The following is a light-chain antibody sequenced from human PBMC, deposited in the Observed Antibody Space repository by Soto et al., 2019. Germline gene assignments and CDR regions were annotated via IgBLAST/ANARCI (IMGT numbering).Light chain of an antibody. V-gene: IGKV2-28*01. CDR3: MQALQAPIT. J-gene: IGKJ5*01. CDR2: LGS. CDR1: QSLLHSNGYNY. Sequence: DIVMTQSPLSLPVTPGEPASISCSSSQSLLHSNGYNYLDWYLQKPGQSPQLLNYLGSNRASGVPDRFSGSGSGTDFTLSISTVEAGDVGVYYCMQALQAPITFGQGTRLEIK.